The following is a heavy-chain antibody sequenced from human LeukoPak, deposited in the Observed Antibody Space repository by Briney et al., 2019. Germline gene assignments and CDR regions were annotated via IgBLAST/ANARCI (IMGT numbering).Heavy chain of an antibody. CDR3: AKATDIVVPAATPPDY. D-gene: IGHD2-2*02. CDR2: IRYDGSNK. CDR1: GFTFSSYG. Sequence: GGSLRLSCAASGFTFSSYGMHWVRQAPGKGLEWVAFIRYDGSNKYYADSVKGRFTISRDNSKNTLYLQMNSLRAEDTAVCYCAKATDIVVPAATPPDYWGQGTLVTVSS. J-gene: IGHJ4*02. V-gene: IGHV3-30*02.